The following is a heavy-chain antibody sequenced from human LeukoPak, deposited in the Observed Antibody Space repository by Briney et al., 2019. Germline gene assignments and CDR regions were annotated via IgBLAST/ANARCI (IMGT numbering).Heavy chain of an antibody. V-gene: IGHV3-48*03. D-gene: IGHD1-26*01. J-gene: IGHJ4*02. CDR2: ITCNGSHK. CDR1: GFTFSSYE. CDR3: ARGLSSLLLAQ. Sequence: GGSLRLSCAASGFTFSSYEMHWARQAPGKGLEWVIHITCNGSHKYYTDSVKGRFSISRDNAKNTLYVEMNSLRAEDTAVYYCARGLSSLLLAQWGQGTLVTVPS.